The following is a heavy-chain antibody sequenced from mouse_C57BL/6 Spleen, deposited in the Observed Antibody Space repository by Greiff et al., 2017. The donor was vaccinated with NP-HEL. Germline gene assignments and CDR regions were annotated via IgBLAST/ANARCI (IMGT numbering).Heavy chain of an antibody. CDR3: ARKGLRSAMDY. V-gene: IGHV1-50*01. Sequence: VQLQQSGAELVKPGASVKLSCKASGYTFTSYWMQWVKQRPGQGLEWIGEIDPSDSYTNYNQKFKGKATLTVDTSSSTAYMQLSSLTSEDSAVYYCARKGLRSAMDYWGQGTSVTVSS. J-gene: IGHJ4*01. CDR1: GYTFTSYW. CDR2: IDPSDSYT. D-gene: IGHD3-1*01.